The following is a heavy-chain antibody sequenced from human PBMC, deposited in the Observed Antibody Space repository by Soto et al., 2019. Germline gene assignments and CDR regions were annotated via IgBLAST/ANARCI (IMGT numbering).Heavy chain of an antibody. CDR3: ARDRVGRRVWFDP. J-gene: IGHJ5*02. V-gene: IGHV1-69*12. CDR1: GGTCSSYA. CDR2: IIPIFGTA. Sequence: QVQLVQSGAEVKKPGSSVKVSCKASGGTCSSYAISWVRQAPGQGLEWMGGIIPIFGTANYAQKFQGRVTITADESTSTAYMELSSLRSDDTAVYYCARDRVGRRVWFDPWCQGTLVTVSS.